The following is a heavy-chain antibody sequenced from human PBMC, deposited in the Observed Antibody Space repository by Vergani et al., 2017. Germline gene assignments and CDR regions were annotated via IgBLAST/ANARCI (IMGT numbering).Heavy chain of an antibody. CDR1: GFTFSGSA. CDR3: TRHGVEMATIGD. J-gene: IGHJ4*02. CDR2: IRSKANSYAT. D-gene: IGHD5-24*01. Sequence: EVQLVESGGGVVQPGGSLKLSCAASGFTFSGSAMHWVRQACGKGLEWVGRIRSKANSYATAYAASVKGRFTISRDDSKNTAYLQMNSLKTEDTAVYYCTRHGVEMATIGDWGQGPLVTVSS. V-gene: IGHV3-73*01.